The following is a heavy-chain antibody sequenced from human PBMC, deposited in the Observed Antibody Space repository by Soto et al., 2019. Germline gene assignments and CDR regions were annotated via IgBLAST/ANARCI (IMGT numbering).Heavy chain of an antibody. CDR3: AKEGCSGGICYGFDY. J-gene: IGHJ4*02. D-gene: IGHD2-15*01. Sequence: QVQLVESGGGVVQPGSSLRLSCAASGFTFSSYGMHWVRQAPGKGLEWVAVMSWDGSDEFYEETVKGRFTVSRDNSRNTLYLQMNSLRPEDTAVYYCAKEGCSGGICYGFDYWGQGTLVTVSS. CDR2: MSWDGSDE. V-gene: IGHV3-30*18. CDR1: GFTFSSYG.